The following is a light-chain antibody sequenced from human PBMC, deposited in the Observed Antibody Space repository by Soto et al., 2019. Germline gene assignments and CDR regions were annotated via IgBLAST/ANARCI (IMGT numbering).Light chain of an antibody. Sequence: VVTQEPSLTVSPGGTVTLTCASNTGAVTSGYYPNWFQQKPGQAPRALIYSTNNKYSWTPARFSGSLLGGKAALTLSGVQPEDEADYYCLLYYGGQLGVFGGGTKLTVL. CDR2: STN. CDR1: TGAVTSGYY. V-gene: IGLV7-43*01. CDR3: LLYYGGQLGV. J-gene: IGLJ2*01.